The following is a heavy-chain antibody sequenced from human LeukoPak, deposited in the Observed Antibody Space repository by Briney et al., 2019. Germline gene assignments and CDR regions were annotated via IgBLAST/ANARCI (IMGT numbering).Heavy chain of an antibody. CDR3: ARDYTSSSGRAFDV. V-gene: IGHV3-48*04. Sequence: GVSLRLSCAASGFKFGSYSMNWVRQPPGKGLEWVAYIGSGSRTIYYADSVKGRFTMSRDNAKNSSYLQMNGLRADDTAMYYCARDYTSSSGRAFDVWGQGTMVTVSS. CDR2: IGSGSRTI. CDR1: GFKFGSYS. J-gene: IGHJ3*01. D-gene: IGHD6-6*01.